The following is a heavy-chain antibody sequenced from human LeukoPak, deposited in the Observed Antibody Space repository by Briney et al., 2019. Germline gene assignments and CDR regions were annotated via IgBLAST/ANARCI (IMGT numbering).Heavy chain of an antibody. D-gene: IGHD6-6*01. CDR1: GGTFSSYA. CDR3: ARGPGIAARPDWFDP. J-gene: IGHJ5*02. V-gene: IGHV1-69*13. Sequence: SVKVSCKASGGTFSSYAISWVRQAPGQGLEWMGGIIPIFGTANYAQKFQGRVTITADESTSTAYMELSSLRSEDTAVYYCARGPGIAARPDWFDPWGQGTLVTVSS. CDR2: IIPIFGTA.